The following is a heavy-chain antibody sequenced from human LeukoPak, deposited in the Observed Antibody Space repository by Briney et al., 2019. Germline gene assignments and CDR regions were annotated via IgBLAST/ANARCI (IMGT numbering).Heavy chain of an antibody. CDR1: GYTFTTYG. CDR3: ARGKWELTSGKNFDY. D-gene: IGHD1-26*01. V-gene: IGHV1-2*02. J-gene: IGHJ4*02. CDR2: INPNSGGT. Sequence: ASVKVSCKASGYTFTTYGLSWVRQAPGQGLEWMGWINPNSGGTNYAQKFQGRVTMTRDTSISTAYMELSRLRSDDTAVYYCARGKWELTSGKNFDYWGQGTLVTVSS.